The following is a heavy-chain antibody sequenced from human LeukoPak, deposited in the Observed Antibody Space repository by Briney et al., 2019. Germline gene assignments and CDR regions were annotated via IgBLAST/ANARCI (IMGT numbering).Heavy chain of an antibody. CDR2: IYYSGST. J-gene: IGHJ4*02. V-gene: IGHV4-59*01. CDR3: ARRSDSGYDFDY. CDR1: GGSISSYS. Sequence: PSETLSLTCTVSGGSISSYSWSWIRQPPGKGLEYIGFIYYSGSTKYNPSLKSRVTISVDTSKNQFSLKLSPVTAADTAIYYCARRSDSGYDFDYWGQGTLVTVSS. D-gene: IGHD5-12*01.